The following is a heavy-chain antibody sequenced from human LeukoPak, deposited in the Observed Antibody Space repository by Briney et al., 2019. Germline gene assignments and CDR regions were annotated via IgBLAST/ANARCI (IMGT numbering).Heavy chain of an antibody. D-gene: IGHD2-2*01. CDR3: ARVGVPAP. J-gene: IGHJ5*02. Sequence: SETLSLTCAVYGGSFSGYYWSWIRQPPGKGLEWIGEINHSGSTNYNPSLKSRVTISVDTSKNQFSLKLSSVTAADTAVYYCARVGVPAPWGQGTLVTVPS. CDR1: GGSFSGYY. CDR2: INHSGST. V-gene: IGHV4-34*01.